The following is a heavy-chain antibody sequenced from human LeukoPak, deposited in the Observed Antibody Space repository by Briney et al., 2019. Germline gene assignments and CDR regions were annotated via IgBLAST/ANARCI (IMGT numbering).Heavy chain of an antibody. V-gene: IGHV3-48*02. J-gene: IGHJ4*02. D-gene: IGHD6-19*01. Sequence: GGSLRLSCATSGLTFSSYSMNWVRQAPGKGLEWVSYISSSSSTIYYADSVKGRFTISRDNAKNSLYLQMNSLRDEDTAVYYCARDEVDSSGWYSRFDYWGQGTLVTVSS. CDR1: GLTFSSYS. CDR2: ISSSSSTI. CDR3: ARDEVDSSGWYSRFDY.